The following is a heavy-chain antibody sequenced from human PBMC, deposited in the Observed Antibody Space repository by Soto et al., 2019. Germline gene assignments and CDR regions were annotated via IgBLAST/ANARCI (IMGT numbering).Heavy chain of an antibody. CDR2: VHFSGSI. J-gene: IGHJ1*01. Sequence: QVQLQESGPGLVKPSETLSLICSVSDDSLSSTSYYWSWIRQPPGKGLEWIGFVHFSGSIHYNASLKSRATISVDTSRKQISLKMTSLTAADTAVYFCGRGGDAHKMGRHWGQGTLATVSS. CDR1: DDSLSSTSYY. CDR3: GRGGDAHKMGRH. D-gene: IGHD2-2*01. V-gene: IGHV4-61*01.